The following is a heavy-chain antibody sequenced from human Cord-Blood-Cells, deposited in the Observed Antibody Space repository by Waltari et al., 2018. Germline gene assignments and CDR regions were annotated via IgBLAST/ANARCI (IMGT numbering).Heavy chain of an antibody. Sequence: EVQLVESGGGLVQPGGSLRLSCVASGFTFSSYLMHWVRQAPGKGLVWVSRINSDGSSTSYADSVKGRFTISRDNAKNTLYLQMNSLRAEDTAVYYCAREVGATHAFDIWGQGTMVTDSS. D-gene: IGHD1-26*01. CDR3: AREVGATHAFDI. CDR1: GFTFSSYL. V-gene: IGHV3-74*01. J-gene: IGHJ3*02. CDR2: INSDGSST.